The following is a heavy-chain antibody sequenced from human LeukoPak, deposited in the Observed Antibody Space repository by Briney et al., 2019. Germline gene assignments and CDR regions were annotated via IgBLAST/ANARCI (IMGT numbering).Heavy chain of an antibody. Sequence: ASVKVSCKASGYTFTGYYMHWVRQAPGQGLEWMGWINPNSGGTNYAQKFQGRVTMTRDTSISTAYMELSRLRSDDTAVYYCARAAGDLGDYYHGMDVWGQGTTVTVSS. CDR2: INPNSGGT. J-gene: IGHJ6*02. CDR1: GYTFTGYY. V-gene: IGHV1-2*02. CDR3: ARAAGDLGDYYHGMDV. D-gene: IGHD2-15*01.